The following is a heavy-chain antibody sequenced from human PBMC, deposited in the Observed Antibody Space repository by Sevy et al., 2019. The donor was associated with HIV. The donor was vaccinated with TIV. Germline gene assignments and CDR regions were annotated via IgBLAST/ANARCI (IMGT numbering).Heavy chain of an antibody. Sequence: EGSLRLSCAASGFTFSSYAMHWVHQAPGKELEWVAVISYDGSNKYYADSVKGRFTISRDNSKNTLYLQMNSLRAEDTAVYYCARVIVRIQLWLLCNYWGQGTLVTVSS. J-gene: IGHJ4*02. D-gene: IGHD5-18*01. CDR1: GFTFSSYA. CDR3: ARVIVRIQLWLLCNY. V-gene: IGHV3-30-3*01. CDR2: ISYDGSNK.